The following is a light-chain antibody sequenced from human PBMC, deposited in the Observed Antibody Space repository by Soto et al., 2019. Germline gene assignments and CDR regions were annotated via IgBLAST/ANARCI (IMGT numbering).Light chain of an antibody. J-gene: IGLJ1*01. Sequence: QSALTQPASVSGSPGQSITISCTGTSSDVGAYNYDSWYQQYPGEAPKVIIYDVSHRPAGVSNRFSGSKSGKTASLTISGLQTQDEADYYCSSYTSATTYVFGTGTKVAV. CDR2: DVS. V-gene: IGLV2-14*01. CDR3: SSYTSATTYV. CDR1: SSDVGAYNY.